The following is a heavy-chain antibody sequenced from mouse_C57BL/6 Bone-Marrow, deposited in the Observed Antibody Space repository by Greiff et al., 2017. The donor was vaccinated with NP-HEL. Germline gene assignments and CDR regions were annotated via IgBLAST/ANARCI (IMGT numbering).Heavy chain of an antibody. J-gene: IGHJ3*01. CDR3: ARRSRRGWFAY. Sequence: EVKLMESGGDLVKPGGSLKLSCAASGFTFSSYGMSWVRQTPDKRLEWVATISSGGSYTDYPDSVKGRFTISRDNAKNTLYLQMSSLKSEDTAMYYCARRSRRGWFAYWGQGTLVTVSA. CDR2: ISSGGSYT. CDR1: GFTFSSYG. V-gene: IGHV5-6*01.